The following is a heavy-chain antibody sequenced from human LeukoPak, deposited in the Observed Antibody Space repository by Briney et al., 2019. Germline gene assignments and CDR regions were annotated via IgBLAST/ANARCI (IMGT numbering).Heavy chain of an antibody. CDR2: ISSDGSNT. Sequence: PGGSLRLSCAASGFTFSRDWVDWVRQAPGKGLVYVSRISSDGSNTNYADFVKGRFTISRDNAKNTLYLQMNSLRADDTAVYYCARDRDGYSSWGQGTLVTVSS. D-gene: IGHD5-24*01. CDR3: ARDRDGYSS. CDR1: GFTFSRDW. V-gene: IGHV3-74*01. J-gene: IGHJ5*02.